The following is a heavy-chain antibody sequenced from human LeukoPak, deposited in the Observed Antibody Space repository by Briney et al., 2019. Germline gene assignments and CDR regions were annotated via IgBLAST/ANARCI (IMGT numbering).Heavy chain of an antibody. CDR1: GGSFSGYY. J-gene: IGHJ4*02. D-gene: IGHD3-10*01. V-gene: IGHV4-34*01. Sequence: SETLSLTCAVYGGSFSGYYWSWIRQPPGKGLEWIGEINHSGSTNYNPSLKSRVTISLDTSKNRFSLKLSSVTAADTAVYYCARDTYYYGSGSYRLDYWGQGTLVTVSS. CDR3: ARDTYYYGSGSYRLDY. CDR2: INHSGST.